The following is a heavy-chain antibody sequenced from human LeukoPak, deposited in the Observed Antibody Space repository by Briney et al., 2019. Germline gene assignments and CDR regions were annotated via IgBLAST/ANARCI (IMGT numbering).Heavy chain of an antibody. Sequence: GGSLRLSCAASGFTFSNYSMNWVRQTPGKGLEWVSSISSSTTYIYYADSVKGRFTISRDNAKSSLYLQMNSLRAEDTAVYYCARGPVYYYYGSGSYKYFDYWGQGTLVTVSS. CDR3: ARGPVYYYYGSGSYKYFDY. J-gene: IGHJ4*02. CDR2: ISSSTTYI. D-gene: IGHD3-10*01. CDR1: GFTFSNYS. V-gene: IGHV3-21*01.